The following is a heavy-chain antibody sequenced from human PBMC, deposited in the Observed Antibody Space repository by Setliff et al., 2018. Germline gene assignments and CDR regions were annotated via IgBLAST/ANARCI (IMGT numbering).Heavy chain of an antibody. CDR2: IRQDGTNK. CDR3: VKWDSKYVSGSHYMDV. D-gene: IGHD3-16*01. J-gene: IGHJ6*03. CDR1: GFTISNYW. Sequence: LRLSCVASGFTISNYWMAWVRQAPGKGLEWVADIRQDGTNKYYADSVKGRFTNSRDNSKNTLYLQVNTLRPEDTAVYYCVKWDSKYVSGSHYMDVWGKGTTVTVSS. V-gene: IGHV3-30*18.